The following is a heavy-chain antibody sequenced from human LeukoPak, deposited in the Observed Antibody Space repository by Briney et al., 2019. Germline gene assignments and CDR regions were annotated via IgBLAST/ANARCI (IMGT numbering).Heavy chain of an antibody. CDR1: GGSISSYY. D-gene: IGHD3-10*01. Sequence: SETLSLTCTVSGGSISSYYWSWIRQPAGKGLEWIGRIYTSGSTNYNPSLKSRVTISVDTSKNQFSLKLSSVTATDTAVYYCARGVIWFGELLSHFDYWGQGTLVTVSS. CDR3: ARGVIWFGELLSHFDY. V-gene: IGHV4-4*07. J-gene: IGHJ4*02. CDR2: IYTSGST.